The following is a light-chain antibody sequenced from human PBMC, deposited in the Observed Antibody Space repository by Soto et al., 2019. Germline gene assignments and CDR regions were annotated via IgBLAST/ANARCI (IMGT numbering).Light chain of an antibody. CDR2: AAS. CDR1: RSISSY. CDR3: QQSYSTRWT. Sequence: DIQMTQSPSSLSASVGDRVTITCRASRSISSYLNWYQQKPGKAPKLLIYAASSLQSGVPSRFSGSGSGTDFTLTISSLQPEDFATYYCQQSYSTRWTFGKGTKVDIK. V-gene: IGKV1-39*01. J-gene: IGKJ1*01.